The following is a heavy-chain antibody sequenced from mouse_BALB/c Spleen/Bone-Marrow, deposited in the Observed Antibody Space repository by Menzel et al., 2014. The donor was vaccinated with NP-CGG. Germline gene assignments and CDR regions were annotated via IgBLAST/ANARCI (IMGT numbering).Heavy chain of an antibody. CDR2: IDPSDSET. CDR1: GYSISSYW. J-gene: IGHJ3*01. CDR3: APHYYGYAWFAY. V-gene: IGHV1-74*01. Sequence: QVQLQQSGPQLVRPGASVMISCKASGYSISSYWMHWVKQRPGQGLEWIGMIDPSDSETRLNQKFKDKATLTVDKSSSTAYMQLNSPTSEDSAVYYCAPHYYGYAWFAYWGQGTLVTVSA. D-gene: IGHD1-2*01.